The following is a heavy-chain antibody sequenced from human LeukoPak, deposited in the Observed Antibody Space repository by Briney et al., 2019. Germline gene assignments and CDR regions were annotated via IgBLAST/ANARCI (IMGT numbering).Heavy chain of an antibody. CDR2: ISSSGSTI. V-gene: IGHV3-48*03. D-gene: IGHD6-19*01. CDR3: ARDRIAVAGHDYFDY. J-gene: IGHJ4*02. Sequence: GGSLRLSCAASGFTFSSYEMNWVRQAPGKGLEWVSYISSSGSTIFYADSVKGRFTISRDNAKNSLHLQMNSLRAEDTAVYYCARDRIAVAGHDYFDYWGQGTLVTVSS. CDR1: GFTFSSYE.